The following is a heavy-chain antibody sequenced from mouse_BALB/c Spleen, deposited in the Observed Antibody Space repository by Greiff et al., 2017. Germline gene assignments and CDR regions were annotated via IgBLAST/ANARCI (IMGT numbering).Heavy chain of an antibody. J-gene: IGHJ3*01. V-gene: IGHV5-17*02. Sequence: EVQLVESGGGLVQPGGSRKLSCAASGFTFSSFGMHWVRQAPEKGLEWVAYISSGSSTIYYADTVKGRFTISRDNPKNTLFLQMTSLRSEDTAMYYCARYDYDGAYWGQGTLVTVSA. D-gene: IGHD2-4*01. CDR2: ISSGSSTI. CDR3: ARYDYDGAY. CDR1: GFTFSSFG.